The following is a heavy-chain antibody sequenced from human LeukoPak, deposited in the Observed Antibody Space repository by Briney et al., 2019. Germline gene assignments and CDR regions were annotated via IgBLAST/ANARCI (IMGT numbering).Heavy chain of an antibody. CDR3: ARGGTMVRGVIYDAFDI. CDR2: INPNSGGT. Sequence: ASVKVSCKASGYTFTGYYMHWVRQAPGQGLEWMGWINPNSGGTNYAQKFQGRVTMTRDTSISTAYMELSRLRSDDTAVYYCARGGTMVRGVIYDAFDIWGQGTMVTVSS. J-gene: IGHJ3*02. CDR1: GYTFTGYY. V-gene: IGHV1-2*02. D-gene: IGHD3-10*01.